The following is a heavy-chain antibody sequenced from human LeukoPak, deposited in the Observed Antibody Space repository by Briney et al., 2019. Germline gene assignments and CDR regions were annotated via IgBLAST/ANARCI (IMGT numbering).Heavy chain of an antibody. V-gene: IGHV4-39*01. CDR3: ARQDSGYYRKEVGAFDI. Sequence: PSETLSLTCTVSGGSISSSSYYWGWIRQPPGKGLEWIVSIYYSGSTYHNPSLKSRVTISVDTSKNQFSLKLSSVTAADTAVYYCARQDSGYYRKEVGAFDIWGQGTMVTVSS. CDR2: IYYSGST. D-gene: IGHD3-3*01. CDR1: GGSISSSSYY. J-gene: IGHJ3*02.